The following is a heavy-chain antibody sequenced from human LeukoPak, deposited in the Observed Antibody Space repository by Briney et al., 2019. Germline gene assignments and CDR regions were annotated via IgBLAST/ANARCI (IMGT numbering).Heavy chain of an antibody. CDR2: IKQDGSEK. CDR1: GFTFSSYW. CDR3: ARPGYSYGFGHDAFDI. Sequence: GGSLRLSCAASGFTFSSYWMSWVRQAPGKGLEWVANIKQDGSEKYYVDSVKGRFTISRGNAKNSLYLQMNSLRAEDTAVYYCARPGYSYGFGHDAFDIWGQGTMVTVSS. V-gene: IGHV3-7*03. D-gene: IGHD5-18*01. J-gene: IGHJ3*02.